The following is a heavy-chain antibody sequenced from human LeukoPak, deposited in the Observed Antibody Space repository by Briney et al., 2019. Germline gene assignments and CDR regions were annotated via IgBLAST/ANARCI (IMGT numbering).Heavy chain of an antibody. CDR3: ARAPYSSSPYYYGMDV. J-gene: IGHJ6*02. CDR1: GGSISSDH. D-gene: IGHD6-13*01. V-gene: IGHV4-59*01. CDR2: IYYSGST. Sequence: SETLSLTCSVSGGSISSDHWSWIRQPPGKGLEWIGYIYYSGSTNYNLSLKSRVTMSVDTSKNQFSLNLNSVTAADTAVYYCARAPYSSSPYYYGMDVWGQGTKVTVSS.